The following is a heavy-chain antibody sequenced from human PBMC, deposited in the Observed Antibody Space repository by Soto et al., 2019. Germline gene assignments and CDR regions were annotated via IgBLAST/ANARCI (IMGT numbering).Heavy chain of an antibody. V-gene: IGHV3-30-3*01. Sequence: GGSLRLSCAASGFTFSSYAMHWVRQAPGKGLEWVAVISYDGSNKYYADSVKGRFTISRDNSKNTLYLQMNSLRAEDTAVYYCARAYCSGGSCYPPDAFDIWGQGTMVTVSS. CDR2: ISYDGSNK. CDR3: ARAYCSGGSCYPPDAFDI. D-gene: IGHD2-15*01. J-gene: IGHJ3*02. CDR1: GFTFSSYA.